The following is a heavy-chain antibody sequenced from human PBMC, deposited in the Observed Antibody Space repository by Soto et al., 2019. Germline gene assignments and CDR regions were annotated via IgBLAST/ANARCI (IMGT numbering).Heavy chain of an antibody. V-gene: IGHV1-8*01. CDR2: MNPNSGNT. Sequence: ASVKVSCKASGYTFTSYDINWVRQAPGQGLEWMGWMNPNSGNTGYAQKFQERVTMTRDMSRSTVFMEISSLRSEDSAIYYCTAEVVAWGLVWGQGTLVTVSS. CDR3: TAEVVAWGLV. CDR1: GYTFTSYD. D-gene: IGHD5-12*01. J-gene: IGHJ4*02.